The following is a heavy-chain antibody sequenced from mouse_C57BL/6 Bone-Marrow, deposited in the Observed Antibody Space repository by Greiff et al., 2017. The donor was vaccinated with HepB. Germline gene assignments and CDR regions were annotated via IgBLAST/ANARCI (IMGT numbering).Heavy chain of an antibody. J-gene: IGHJ4*01. V-gene: IGHV1-69*01. CDR2: IDHSDSYT. CDR3: ARSYTTSGAMDY. D-gene: IGHD2-10*01. CDR1: GYTFTSYW. Sequence: VQLQQSGAELVMPGASVKLSCKASGYTFTSYWMHWVKQRPGQGLEWIGEIDHSDSYTNYNQKFKGKSTLTVDKSSSTAYMQLSSLTSEDSAVYYCARSYTTSGAMDYWGQGTSVTVSS.